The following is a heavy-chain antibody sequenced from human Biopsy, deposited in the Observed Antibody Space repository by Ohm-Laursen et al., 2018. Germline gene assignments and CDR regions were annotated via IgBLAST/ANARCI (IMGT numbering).Heavy chain of an antibody. D-gene: IGHD1-26*01. CDR3: ARGTGRYYVYGAFDI. Sequence: GTLSLTCTVSGDSISSSNFYWAWIRQPPGKGLEWIGRIYTSGSPNYNLSLESRVTMSVDTSKNQFSLNLRSVTAADTAVYYCARGTGRYYVYGAFDIWGQGTVVTVSS. CDR1: GDSISSSNFY. V-gene: IGHV4-61*05. J-gene: IGHJ3*02. CDR2: IYTSGSP.